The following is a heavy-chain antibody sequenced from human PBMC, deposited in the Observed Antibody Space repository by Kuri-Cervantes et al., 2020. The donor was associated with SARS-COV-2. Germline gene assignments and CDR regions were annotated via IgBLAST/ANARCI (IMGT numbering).Heavy chain of an antibody. J-gene: IGHJ4*02. CDR2: IYYSGST. V-gene: IGHV4-59*12. D-gene: IGHD2-8*01. CDR3: AREANTFDY. Sequence: SETLSLTCTVSGGSISSYYWSWIRQPPGKGLEWIGYIYYSGSTNYNPSLKRRVTISVDTSKNQFSLKLSSVTAADTAVYYCAREANTFDYWGQGTLVTVSS. CDR1: GGSISSYY.